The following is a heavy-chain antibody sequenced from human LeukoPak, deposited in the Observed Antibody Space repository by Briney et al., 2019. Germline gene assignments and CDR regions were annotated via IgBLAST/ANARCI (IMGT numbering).Heavy chain of an antibody. J-gene: IGHJ4*02. Sequence: TGGSLRLSCAASGFTFSSYSMNWVRQAPGKGLEWVSSISSSSSYIYYVDSVKGRFTISRDNAKNSLYLQMNSLRAEDTAVYYCARDSGERGSGSYLIAYWGQGTLVTVSS. D-gene: IGHD3-10*01. CDR2: ISSSSSYI. V-gene: IGHV3-21*04. CDR1: GFTFSSYS. CDR3: ARDSGERGSGSYLIAY.